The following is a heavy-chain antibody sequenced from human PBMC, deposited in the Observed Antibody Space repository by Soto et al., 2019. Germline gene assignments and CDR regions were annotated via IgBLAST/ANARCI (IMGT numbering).Heavy chain of an antibody. CDR1: GFTFSSYS. V-gene: IGHV3-21*01. J-gene: IGHJ1*01. D-gene: IGHD3-22*01. CDR3: ARDFGSVYYESRGYYPRGKKYFKH. CDR2: ISSSSSYI. Sequence: PGGSLRLSCAASGFTFSSYSMNWVRQAPGKGLEWVSSISSSSSYIYYADTVKGRFTISRDNAKNSLYLQMNSLRAEDTTVYYFARDFGSVYYESRGYYPRGKKYFKHWGQGTLITVTS.